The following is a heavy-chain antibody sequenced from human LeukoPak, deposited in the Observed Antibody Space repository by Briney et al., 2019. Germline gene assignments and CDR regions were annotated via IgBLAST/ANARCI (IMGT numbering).Heavy chain of an antibody. Sequence: GESLKISCQSSLYSFTSYCGGWGREMRGKGLEWMGMIYPVDSDTRYSPSLQGQVTISGDKATSTAYLQWSRPKASHTAMYYRARTRGYSYGHDAFDFWGQGRMVTVSS. J-gene: IGHJ3*01. V-gene: IGHV5-51*01. D-gene: IGHD5-18*01. CDR2: IYPVDSDT. CDR3: ARTRGYSYGHDAFDF. CDR1: LYSFTSYC.